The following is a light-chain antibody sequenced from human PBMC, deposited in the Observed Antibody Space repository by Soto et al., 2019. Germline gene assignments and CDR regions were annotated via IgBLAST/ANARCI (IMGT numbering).Light chain of an antibody. CDR2: XAS. Sequence: IVMTQWPARLSVSPGEGATLSCRASQMVXSYLDWYQQKPGKAPRPLIYXASSRATGIPARFSGSGCGTDFTLTISSLEPEDVAVYYCQQYGSPVTFGQGTKVDI. CDR1: QMVXSY. CDR3: QQYGSPVT. V-gene: IGKV3-11*01. J-gene: IGKJ1*01.